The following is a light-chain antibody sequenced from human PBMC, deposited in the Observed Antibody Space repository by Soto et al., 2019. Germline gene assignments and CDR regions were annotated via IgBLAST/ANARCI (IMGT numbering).Light chain of an antibody. CDR1: QSVSNNY. Sequence: EFVLTQSPGTLSLSPGERATVSCRASQSVSNNYLAWYQQKPGQAPRLLIYGASNRATGIPDRISGSGSGTEFTLTISSLQSEDFTVYSCLQYHNLWAFGQGTKVDIK. J-gene: IGKJ1*01. CDR2: GAS. CDR3: LQYHNLWA. V-gene: IGKV3-20*01.